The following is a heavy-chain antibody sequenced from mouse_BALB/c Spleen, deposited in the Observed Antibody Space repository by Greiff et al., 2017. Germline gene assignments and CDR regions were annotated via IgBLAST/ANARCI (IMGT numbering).Heavy chain of an antibody. V-gene: IGHV3-2*02. CDR1: GYSITSDYA. CDR2: ISYSGST. Sequence: EVKLMESGPGLVKPSQSLSLTCTVTGYSITSDYAWNWIRQFPGNKLEWMGYISYSGSTSYNPSLKSRISITRDTSKNQFFLQLNSVTTEDTATYYCARLGDYWGQGTTLTVSS. CDR3: ARLGDY. D-gene: IGHD3-3*01. J-gene: IGHJ2*01.